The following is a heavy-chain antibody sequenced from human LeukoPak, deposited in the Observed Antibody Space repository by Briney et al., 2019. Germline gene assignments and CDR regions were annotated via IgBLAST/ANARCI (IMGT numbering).Heavy chain of an antibody. CDR2: IWYDGSNK. J-gene: IGHJ4*02. CDR1: GFTFSSYG. Sequence: GGSLRLSCAASGFTFSSYGMHWVRQAPGKGLEWVAVIWYDGSNKYYADSVKGRFTISRDNSKNTLYLQMNSLRAEDTAVYYCARDRDRPLRYCSGGSCYAFDYWGQGTLVTVSS. CDR3: ARDRDRPLRYCSGGSCYAFDY. V-gene: IGHV3-33*01. D-gene: IGHD2-15*01.